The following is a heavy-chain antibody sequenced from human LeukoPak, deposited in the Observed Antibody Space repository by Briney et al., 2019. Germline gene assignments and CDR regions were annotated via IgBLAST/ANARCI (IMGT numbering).Heavy chain of an antibody. J-gene: IGHJ3*02. CDR2: INHSGST. CDR1: GGSFSGYY. V-gene: IGHV4-34*01. Sequence: SETLSLTCAVYGGSFSGYYWSWIRQHPGKGLEWIGEINHSGSTNYNPSLKSRVTISVNPSKNQFSLKLSSVTAADTAVYYCARARVRMNDFDIWGQGTMVTVSS. D-gene: IGHD2-8*01. CDR3: ARARVRMNDFDI.